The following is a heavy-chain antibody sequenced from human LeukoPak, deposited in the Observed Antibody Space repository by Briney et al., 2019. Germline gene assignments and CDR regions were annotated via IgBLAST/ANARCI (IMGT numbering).Heavy chain of an antibody. V-gene: IGHV3-23*01. CDR1: GFTFSNYA. CDR2: ISGIGGNT. D-gene: IGHD3-3*01. Sequence: GGSLRLSCAASGFTFSNYAISWVRQAPGKGLEWVSDISGIGGNTYYTDSVKGRFTISRDNSKNTLYLQMNSLRAEDTAVYYCAKDRYYDFWSGYSDYWGQGTLVTVSS. J-gene: IGHJ4*02. CDR3: AKDRYYDFWSGYSDY.